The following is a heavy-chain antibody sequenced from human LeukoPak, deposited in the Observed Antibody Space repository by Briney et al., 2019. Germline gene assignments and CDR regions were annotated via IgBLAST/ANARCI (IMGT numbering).Heavy chain of an antibody. CDR1: GGSISSYY. CDR2: IYTSGST. V-gene: IGHV4-4*07. D-gene: IGHD3-10*01. Sequence: PSETLSLTCTVSGGSISSYYWSWIRQPAGKGLEWIGRIYTSGSTNYNPSLKSRVTMSVDTSKNQFSLKLSSVTAADTAVYYCAREVTYYYGSGSYQRGPFDYWGQGTLVTVSS. J-gene: IGHJ4*02. CDR3: AREVTYYYGSGSYQRGPFDY.